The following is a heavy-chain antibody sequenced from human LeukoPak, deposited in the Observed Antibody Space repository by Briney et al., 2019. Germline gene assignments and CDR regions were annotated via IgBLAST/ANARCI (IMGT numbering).Heavy chain of an antibody. CDR1: GFTFSNYW. V-gene: IGHV3-7*01. J-gene: IGHJ4*02. D-gene: IGHD6-13*01. Sequence: GGSLRLSCAASGFTFSNYWMSWVRQAPGKGLEWVANIKEDGSEKYYVDSVKGRFTISRDNARNSLYLQMNSLRAEDTAVYYCASGRQLGYWGQGTLVTVSS. CDR2: IKEDGSEK. CDR3: ASGRQLGY.